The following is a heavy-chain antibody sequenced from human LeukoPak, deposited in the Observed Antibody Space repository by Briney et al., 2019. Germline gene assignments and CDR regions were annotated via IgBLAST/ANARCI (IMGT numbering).Heavy chain of an antibody. Sequence: GGSLRLSCAASAFSLNAYNMNWVRQAPGKGLEWVAFIRYDGSNKYYADSVKGRFTISRDNSKNTLYLQMNSLRAEDTAVYYCAKEAGYFDYWGQGTLVTVSS. V-gene: IGHV3-30*02. CDR2: IRYDGSNK. J-gene: IGHJ4*02. CDR3: AKEAGYFDY. CDR1: AFSLNAYN.